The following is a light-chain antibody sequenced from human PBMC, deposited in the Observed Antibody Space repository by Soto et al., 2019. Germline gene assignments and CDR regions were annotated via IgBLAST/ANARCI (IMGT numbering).Light chain of an antibody. CDR1: QSINSY. J-gene: IGKJ2*01. Sequence: DIQMTQSPSSLSASVGDRVTLTCRASQSINSYLNWYQLKPGRPPQLLIYFASSLQAGVPSRFSGAGSETDFTLTITDLQPEDFTSYFCLQTDSVPYTFGQGT. CDR3: LQTDSVPYT. V-gene: IGKV1-39*01. CDR2: FAS.